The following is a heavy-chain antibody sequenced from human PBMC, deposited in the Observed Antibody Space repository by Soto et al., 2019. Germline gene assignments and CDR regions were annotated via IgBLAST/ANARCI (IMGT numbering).Heavy chain of an antibody. D-gene: IGHD3-3*01. V-gene: IGHV1-58*01. J-gene: IGHJ4*02. CDR2: IVVGSGNT. CDR1: GFTFTSSA. Sequence: TSAKVTCKDSGFTFTSSAVQWVRQARGQRLEWIGWIVVGSGNTNYAQKFQERVTITRDMSTSTAYMELSSLRSEDTAVYYCAADRDFWSGYSTNFDYWGQGTLVTVSS. CDR3: AADRDFWSGYSTNFDY.